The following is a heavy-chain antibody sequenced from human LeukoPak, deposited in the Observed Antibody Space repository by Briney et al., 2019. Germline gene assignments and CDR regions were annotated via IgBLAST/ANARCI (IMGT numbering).Heavy chain of an antibody. CDR2: IYNSGST. CDR1: GGTISSYY. D-gene: IGHD3-10*01. CDR3: ARVGGVITPHFDY. J-gene: IGHJ4*02. V-gene: IGHV4-59*01. Sequence: NPSETLSLTCAVSGGTISSYYWSWIRQPPGKGLEWIGYIYNSGSTNYNPSLKSRVTISVDTSKNQFSLKLSSVTAADTAVYYCARVGGVITPHFDYWGQGTLVTVSS.